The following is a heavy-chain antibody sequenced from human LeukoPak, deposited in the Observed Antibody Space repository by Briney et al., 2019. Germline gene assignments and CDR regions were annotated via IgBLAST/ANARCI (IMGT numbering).Heavy chain of an antibody. J-gene: IGHJ5*02. Sequence: ASVKVSCKASGYTFTSYYMHWVRQAPGRGLEWMGIINPSGGSTSYAQKFQGRVTMTRDTSTSTVYMELSSLRSEDTAVYYCARSSVTIFGPGQLNWFDPWGQGTLVTVSS. CDR2: INPSGGST. D-gene: IGHD3-3*01. CDR3: ARSSVTIFGPGQLNWFDP. CDR1: GYTFTSYY. V-gene: IGHV1-46*01.